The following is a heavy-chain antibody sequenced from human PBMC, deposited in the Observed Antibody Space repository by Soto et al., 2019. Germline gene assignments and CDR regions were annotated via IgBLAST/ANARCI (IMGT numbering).Heavy chain of an antibody. J-gene: IGHJ6*02. CDR1: GFTVSSNY. CDR2: IHHSGST. CDR3: ARFTGMVNSYHYYGLDV. V-gene: IGHV4-34*09. D-gene: IGHD5-18*01. Sequence: LSCAASGFTVSSNYMSWVRQPPGKGLEWIGDIHHSGSTYYNPSLKSRVTISVDTSKNEFSLNLSSVTAADTAVYYCARFTGMVNSYHYYGLDVWGQGTTVTVSS.